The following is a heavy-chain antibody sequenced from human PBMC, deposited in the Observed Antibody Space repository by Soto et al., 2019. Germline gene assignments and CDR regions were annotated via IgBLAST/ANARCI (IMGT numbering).Heavy chain of an antibody. CDR2: IQYSGNT. Sequence: QVQLQESGPSLVKPSETLSLTCTVSDDSIRSSDYYWSWIRQAPGQGLEWIGYIQYSGNTYYNPSLNNRVVISLDTSKKQCSLSLTSVTAADTAVYYCASRDPGTSVDYWGQGTLVTVSS. CDR3: ASRDPGTSVDY. CDR1: DDSIRSSDYY. J-gene: IGHJ4*02. V-gene: IGHV4-30-4*08. D-gene: IGHD1-7*01.